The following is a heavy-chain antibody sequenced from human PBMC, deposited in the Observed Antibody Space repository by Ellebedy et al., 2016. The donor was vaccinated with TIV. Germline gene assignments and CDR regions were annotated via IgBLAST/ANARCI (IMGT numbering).Heavy chain of an antibody. CDR2: IVVGSGNT. V-gene: IGHV1-58*02. D-gene: IGHD1-26*01. J-gene: IGHJ6*02. CDR1: GFTFTTPA. Sequence: AASVKVSCKATGFTFTTPAIQWVRQARGQRLDWIGWIVVGSGNTNYAHKFQERVTIHRDMSTSTAYMELSSLISEDTAVHYCAAPISLVGAKSITARVYYYGMDVWGQGTTVTVSS. CDR3: AAPISLVGAKSITARVYYYGMDV.